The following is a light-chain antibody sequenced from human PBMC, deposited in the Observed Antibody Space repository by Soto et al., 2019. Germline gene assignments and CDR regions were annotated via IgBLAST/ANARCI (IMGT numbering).Light chain of an antibody. CDR1: SSDVGAYNY. J-gene: IGLJ2*01. CDR3: SSYTSSSTLLV. V-gene: IGLV2-14*01. Sequence: QSALTQPASVSGSPGQSITISCTGTSSDVGAYNYVSWYQQHPGKAPKLMIYEVSNRPSGVSNRFSGSKSGNAASLTISGLQEDDEADYYCSSYTSSSTLLVFGGGTKLTVL. CDR2: EVS.